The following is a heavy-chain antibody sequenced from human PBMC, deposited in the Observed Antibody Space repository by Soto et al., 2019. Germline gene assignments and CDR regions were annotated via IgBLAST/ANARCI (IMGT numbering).Heavy chain of an antibody. CDR3: NLGYCSGGSCYYYGMDV. J-gene: IGHJ6*02. Sequence: QVQLVQSGAEVKKPGSSVKVSCKASGGTFSSCAISWVRQAPGQGLEWMGGIIPIFGTANYAQKFQGRVTITADESTSTAYMELSSLRSEDTAVYYCNLGYCSGGSCYYYGMDVWGQGTTVTVSS. D-gene: IGHD2-15*01. V-gene: IGHV1-69*01. CDR1: GGTFSSCA. CDR2: IIPIFGTA.